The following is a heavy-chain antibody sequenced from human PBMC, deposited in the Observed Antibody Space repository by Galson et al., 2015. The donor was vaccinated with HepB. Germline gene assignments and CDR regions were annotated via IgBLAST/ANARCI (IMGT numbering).Heavy chain of an antibody. CDR2: INAGNGNT. V-gene: IGHV1-3*01. CDR3: ARADPPWGVVVPAAIMSTGMDV. D-gene: IGHD2-2*01. J-gene: IGHJ6*02. CDR1: GYTFTSYA. Sequence: SVKVSCKASGYTFTSYAMHWVRQAPGQRLEWMGWINAGNGNTKYSQKFQGRVTITRDTSASTAYMELSSLRSEDTAVYYCARADPPWGVVVPAAIMSTGMDVWGQGTTVTVSS.